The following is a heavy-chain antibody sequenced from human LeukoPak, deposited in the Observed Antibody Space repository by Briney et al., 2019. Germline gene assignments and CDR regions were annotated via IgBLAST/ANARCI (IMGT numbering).Heavy chain of an antibody. D-gene: IGHD3-10*01. Sequence: SETLSLTCTVSGGSISSYYWTWIRQPAGKGLEWIGRIYPSGSTNYNPSLKSRVTMSVDTSKNQFSLKLSSVTAADTAVYYCARDNPPDYYGSGSDFDYWGQGTLVTVSS. CDR3: ARDNPPDYYGSGSDFDY. V-gene: IGHV4-4*07. J-gene: IGHJ4*02. CDR1: GGSISSYY. CDR2: IYPSGST.